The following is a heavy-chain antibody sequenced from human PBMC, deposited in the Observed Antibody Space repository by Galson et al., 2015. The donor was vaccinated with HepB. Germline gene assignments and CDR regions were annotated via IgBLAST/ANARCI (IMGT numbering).Heavy chain of an antibody. D-gene: IGHD6-13*01. CDR2: IYPADSDT. Sequence: QSGAEVKKPGESLKISCKASGYSFVSYWIGWVRLMPGKGLEWMGIIYPADSDTRYSPSFQGQVTISVDQSISTAYLQWSSLRASDTAMYYCARRAIPSSSLYLPVGDAFDIWGQGTTVTVSS. J-gene: IGHJ3*02. CDR1: GYSFVSYW. CDR3: ARRAIPSSSLYLPVGDAFDI. V-gene: IGHV5-51*03.